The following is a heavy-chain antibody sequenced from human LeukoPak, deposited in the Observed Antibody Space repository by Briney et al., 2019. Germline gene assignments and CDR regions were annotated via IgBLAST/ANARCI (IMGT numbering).Heavy chain of an antibody. V-gene: IGHV4-39*01. CDR3: XXXXXXXXXXXXXSRPNYYFDY. CDR2: IYYSGST. CDR1: GGSISSSSYY. J-gene: IGHJ4*02. D-gene: IGHD4/OR15-4a*01. Sequence: SETLSLTCTVSGGSISSSSYYWGWIRQPPGKGLEWIGSIYYSGSTYYNPSLKSRVTISVDTSKNQFSLKLSSVTAADTAVYSXXXXXXXXXXXXXXSRPNYYFDYWGQGTLVTVSS.